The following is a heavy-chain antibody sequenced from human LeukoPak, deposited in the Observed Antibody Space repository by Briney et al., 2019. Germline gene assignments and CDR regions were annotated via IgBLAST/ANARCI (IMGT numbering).Heavy chain of an antibody. V-gene: IGHV4-59*01. CDR1: GVSISNYY. CDR2: IYYDGST. Sequence: PSETLSLTRRVSGVSISNYYWSWIRQPPGKGLEWIAFIYYDGSTNYNPSLKSRATISVDTSNNQYSLNLSSVTPADTAVYYCARGGASSKFFDAWGQGTLVTVSS. J-gene: IGHJ4*02. D-gene: IGHD6-6*01. CDR3: ARGGASSKFFDA.